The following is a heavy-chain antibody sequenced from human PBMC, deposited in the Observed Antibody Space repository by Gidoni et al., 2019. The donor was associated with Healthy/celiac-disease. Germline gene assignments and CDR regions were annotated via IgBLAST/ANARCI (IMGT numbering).Heavy chain of an antibody. CDR3: GGDYGLMY. D-gene: IGHD4-17*01. V-gene: IGHV3-30-3*01. CDR2: ISYDGSNK. CDR1: GFTFSSYA. Sequence: QVQLVESGGGVVQPGRSLRLPCAASGFTFSSYAMHWVRQAPGKGLEWVAVISYDGSNKYYADSVKGRFTISRDNSKNTLYLQMNSLRAEDTAVYYCGGDYGLMYWGQGTLVTVSS. J-gene: IGHJ4*02.